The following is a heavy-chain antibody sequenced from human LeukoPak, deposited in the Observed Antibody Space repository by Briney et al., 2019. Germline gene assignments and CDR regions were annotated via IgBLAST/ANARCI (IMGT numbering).Heavy chain of an antibody. D-gene: IGHD2-15*01. Sequence: GGPLRLSCAASGFTFSSYDMHWVRQVTGKVLEWVSGIGKSGHTYYAGSVKGRFTISRENAKNSLYLQMNDLRAGDTAVYYCASGAEGWNYWGQGTLVTVSS. J-gene: IGHJ4*02. CDR2: IGKSGHT. V-gene: IGHV3-13*01. CDR1: GFTFSSYD. CDR3: ASGAEGWNY.